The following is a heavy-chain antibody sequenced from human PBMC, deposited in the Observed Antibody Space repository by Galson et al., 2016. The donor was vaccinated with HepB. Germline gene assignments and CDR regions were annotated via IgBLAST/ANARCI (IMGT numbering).Heavy chain of an antibody. D-gene: IGHD7-27*01. CDR1: GASFSSGDYY. V-gene: IGHV4-30-4*01. CDR2: IYYSGNT. Sequence: TLSLTCTVSGASFSSGDYYWTWIRQPPGKGLEWIGYIYYSGNTFYNPSLKGQFSISIDTFRNQFSLTLSSVTAADTAVYYCVRESWGWTDHLDYWGQGILVTVSS. J-gene: IGHJ4*02. CDR3: VRESWGWTDHLDY.